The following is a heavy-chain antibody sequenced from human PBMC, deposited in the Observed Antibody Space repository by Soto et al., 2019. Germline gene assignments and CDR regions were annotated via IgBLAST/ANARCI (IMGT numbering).Heavy chain of an antibody. V-gene: IGHV3-30-3*01. J-gene: IGHJ4*02. D-gene: IGHD6-13*01. CDR2: TSYDGNNK. Sequence: QVRLVESGGGVVQPGGSLRLSCAASGFTFSNFAMHWVRQAPGKGLEWVAVTSYDGNNKDYADSVKGRFTISRDNSKNTLCLQVNSLRPEDTAVYYCARERAIAATGIFYYWCQGTLVTVSS. CDR1: GFTFSNFA. CDR3: ARERAIAATGIFYY.